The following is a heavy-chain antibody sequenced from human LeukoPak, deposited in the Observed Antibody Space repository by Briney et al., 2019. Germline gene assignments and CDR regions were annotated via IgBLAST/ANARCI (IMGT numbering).Heavy chain of an antibody. J-gene: IGHJ5*02. CDR1: GDSISSGGYY. CDR3: ARYGVVVPAASPGFDP. D-gene: IGHD2-2*01. CDR2: IYYSGST. Sequence: SETLSLTCTVSGDSISSGGYYWSWIRQHPGKCLEWIGYIYYSGSTYYNPSLKSRVTISVDTSKNQFSLKLSSVTAADTAVYYCARYGVVVPAASPGFDPWGQGTLVTVSS. V-gene: IGHV4-31*03.